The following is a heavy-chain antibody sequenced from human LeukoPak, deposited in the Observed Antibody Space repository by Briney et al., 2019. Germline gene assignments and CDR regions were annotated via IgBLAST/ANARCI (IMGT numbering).Heavy chain of an antibody. J-gene: IGHJ5*02. CDR3: ATTGYCSGGSCRLYWFDP. D-gene: IGHD2-15*01. Sequence: ASVKVSCKVSGYTLTELSMHWVRQAPGKGLEWMGGFDPEDGETIYAQKFQGRVTMTEDTSTDTAYMELSSLRSEHTAVYYCATTGYCSGGSCRLYWFDPWGQGTLVTVSS. CDR1: GYTLTELS. V-gene: IGHV1-24*01. CDR2: FDPEDGET.